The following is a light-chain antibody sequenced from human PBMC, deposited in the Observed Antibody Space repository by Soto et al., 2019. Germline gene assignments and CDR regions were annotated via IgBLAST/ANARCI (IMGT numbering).Light chain of an antibody. CDR3: QQYNKWPPRT. CDR1: QSVSSY. J-gene: IGKJ1*01. Sequence: EIVLTQSPATLSLSPGERATLSCRASQSVSSYLAWYQQKPGQAPRLLIYDASNRATGIPARFSGSGSGTDFTLTISSLEPEDFAVYYCQQYNKWPPRTFGQGTKVEMK. CDR2: DAS. V-gene: IGKV3-11*01.